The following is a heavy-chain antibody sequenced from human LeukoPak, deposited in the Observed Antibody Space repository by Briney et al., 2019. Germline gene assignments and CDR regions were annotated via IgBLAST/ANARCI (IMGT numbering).Heavy chain of an antibody. V-gene: IGHV1-2*06. CDR3: ARVQTAMVPYYFDY. CDR1: GYTFTGYY. D-gene: IGHD3-10*01. CDR2: INPNSGGT. Sequence: GASVEVSCKASGYTFTGYYMHWVRQAPGQGLEWMGRINPNSGGTNYAQKFQGRVTMTRDTSISTAYMELSRLRSDDTAVSYCARVQTAMVPYYFDYWGQGTLVTVSS. J-gene: IGHJ4*02.